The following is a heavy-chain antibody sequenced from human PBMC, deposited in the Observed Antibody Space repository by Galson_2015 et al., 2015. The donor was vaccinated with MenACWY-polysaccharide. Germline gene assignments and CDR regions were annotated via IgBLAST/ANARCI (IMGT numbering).Heavy chain of an antibody. CDR2: IYPSDSDV. CDR1: GYLFTSFA. D-gene: IGHD3-10*01. J-gene: IGHJ6*02. Sequence: QSGAEVKKPGESLKISRKASGYLFTSFAIGWVRQMPGKGLEWLGIIYPSDSDVKYNPSFQGQVTFSADRSTNTAYLQWGSLKASDSAMYYCARKDHGTGSMDVWGQGTTVTVSS. CDR3: ARKDHGTGSMDV. V-gene: IGHV5-51*01.